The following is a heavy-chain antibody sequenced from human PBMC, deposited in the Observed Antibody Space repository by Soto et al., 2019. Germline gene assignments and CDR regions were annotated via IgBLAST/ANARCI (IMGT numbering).Heavy chain of an antibody. D-gene: IGHD1-26*01. CDR1: DGSSSYEYYH. J-gene: IGHJ6*02. Sequence: QVQLQQSGPGLVKPSQTLSLTCTVSDGSSSYEYYHGTWIRQSPGKGLEWVGYVHYSWSTMYNPSFKSRVTRSVEPSQSQFSRQLSSVTAAESAVYFCVREGDGGDREDYGLDAWGQGTTVTVS. CDR2: VHYSWST. CDR3: VREGDGGDREDYGLDA. V-gene: IGHV4-30-4*08.